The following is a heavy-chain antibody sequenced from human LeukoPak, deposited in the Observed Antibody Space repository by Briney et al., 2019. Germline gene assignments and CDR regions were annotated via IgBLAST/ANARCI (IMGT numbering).Heavy chain of an antibody. Sequence: TGGSLRLSCAASGFTFSSYAMSWVRQAPGKGLEWVSGISESGGSTYYADSVKGRFSISRDNSENTLHLQMNSLRAEDTALYYCAKAIYYDSSGFYYGFDYWGHGTLVTVSS. J-gene: IGHJ4*01. CDR3: AKAIYYDSSGFYYGFDY. CDR2: ISESGGST. V-gene: IGHV3-23*01. CDR1: GFTFSSYA. D-gene: IGHD3-22*01.